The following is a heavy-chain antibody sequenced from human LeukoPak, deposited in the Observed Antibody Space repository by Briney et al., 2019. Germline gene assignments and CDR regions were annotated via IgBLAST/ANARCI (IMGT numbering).Heavy chain of an antibody. CDR2: IKQDGSEK. V-gene: IGHV3-7*01. J-gene: IGHJ4*02. CDR1: GDSISSGHY. D-gene: IGHD2-15*01. CDR3: ARDCSGGSCFDY. Sequence: ETLSLTCTVSGDSISSGHYWGWIRQPPGKGLEWVANIKQDGSEKYYVDSVKGRFTISRDNAKNSLYLQMSSLRAEDTAVYYCARDCSGGSCFDYWGQGTLVTVSS.